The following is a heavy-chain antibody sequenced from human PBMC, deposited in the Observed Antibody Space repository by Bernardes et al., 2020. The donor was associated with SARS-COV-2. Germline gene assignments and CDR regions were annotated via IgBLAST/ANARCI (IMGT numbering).Heavy chain of an antibody. J-gene: IGHJ3*02. CDR2: VYPKSGAT. V-gene: IGHV1-2*02. D-gene: IGHD6-13*01. Sequence: ASWKVSCKASGYTFTAYHIHWVRQAPGQGLEWMGWVYPKSGATSFAQNFQGRVTMTRDTSVSTAYMELSRLRFDDTAVYYCASVTWSSHDGFDIWGQGTVVTGSA. CDR1: GYTFTAYH. CDR3: ASVTWSSHDGFDI.